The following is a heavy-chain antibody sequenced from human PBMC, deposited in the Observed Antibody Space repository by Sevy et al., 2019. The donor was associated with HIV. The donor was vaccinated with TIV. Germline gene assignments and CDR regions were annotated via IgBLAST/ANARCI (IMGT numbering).Heavy chain of an antibody. Sequence: SETLYLTCTVSGGSISSYYWSWIRQPPGKGLEWIGYIYYSGSTNYNPSLKSRVTISVDTSKNQFSLKLSSVTAADTAVYYCARGGVSYGMDVWGQGTTVTVSS. CDR3: ARGGVSYGMDV. J-gene: IGHJ6*02. V-gene: IGHV4-59*13. D-gene: IGHD3-16*01. CDR2: IYYSGST. CDR1: GGSISSYY.